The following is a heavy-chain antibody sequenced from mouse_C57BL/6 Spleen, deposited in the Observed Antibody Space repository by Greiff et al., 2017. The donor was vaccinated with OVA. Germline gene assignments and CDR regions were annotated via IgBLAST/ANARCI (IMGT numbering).Heavy chain of an antibody. Sequence: LVEPGAELVKPGASVKMSCKASGYTFTSYWITWVKQRPGQGLEWIGDIYPGSGSTNYNEKFKSKATLTVDTSSSTAYMQLSSLTSEDSAVYYCSMITTRAMDYWGQGTSVTVSS. J-gene: IGHJ4*01. CDR1: GYTFTSYW. CDR2: IYPGSGST. CDR3: SMITTRAMDY. V-gene: IGHV1-55*01. D-gene: IGHD2-4*01.